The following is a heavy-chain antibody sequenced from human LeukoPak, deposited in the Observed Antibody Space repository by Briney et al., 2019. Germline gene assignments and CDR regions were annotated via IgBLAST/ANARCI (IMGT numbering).Heavy chain of an antibody. CDR3: ARVAMVYATRGYYYMDV. Sequence: SETLSLTCAVSGYSISSGYYWDWIRQPPGKGLEWIGSIYHSGSTYYNPSLKSRVTISVDTSKNQFSLKLSSVTAADTAVYYCARVAMVYATRGYYYMDVWGKGTTVTVSS. J-gene: IGHJ6*03. CDR2: IYHSGST. D-gene: IGHD2-8*01. CDR1: GYSISSGYY. V-gene: IGHV4-38-2*01.